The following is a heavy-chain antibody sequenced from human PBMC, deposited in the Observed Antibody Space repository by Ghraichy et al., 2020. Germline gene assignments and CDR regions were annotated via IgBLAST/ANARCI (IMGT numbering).Heavy chain of an antibody. CDR2: IIPIFGTA. D-gene: IGHD6-6*01. J-gene: IGHJ6*02. CDR3: ARDLMAARPLGHYYYGMDV. CDR1: GGTFSSYA. V-gene: IGHV1-69*13. Sequence: SVKVSCKASGGTFSSYAISWVRQAPGQGLEWMGGIIPIFGTANYAQKFQGRVTITADESTSTAYMELSSLRSEDTAVYYCARDLMAARPLGHYYYGMDVWGQGTTVTVSS.